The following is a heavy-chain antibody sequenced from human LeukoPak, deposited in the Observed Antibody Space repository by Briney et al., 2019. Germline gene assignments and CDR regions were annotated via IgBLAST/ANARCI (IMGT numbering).Heavy chain of an antibody. CDR2: ISSSGSTI. CDR1: GFTFSDYY. CDR3: AKTPTVTTRDSGSVY. V-gene: IGHV3-11*01. Sequence: GGSLRLSCAASGFTFSDYYMSWIRQAPGKGLEWVSYISSSGSTIYYADSVKGRFTISRDNAKNSLYLQMNSLRAEDTAVYYCAKTPTVTTRDSGSVYWGQGTLVTVSS. J-gene: IGHJ4*02. D-gene: IGHD4-17*01.